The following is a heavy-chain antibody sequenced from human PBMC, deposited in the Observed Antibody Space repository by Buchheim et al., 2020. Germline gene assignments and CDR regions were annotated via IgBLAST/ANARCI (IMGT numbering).Heavy chain of an antibody. D-gene: IGHD2-15*01. Sequence: QLQLQESGPGLVKPSETLSLTCTVSGGSISSSSYYWGWIRQPPGKGLEWIGSIYYSGSTYYNPSLKSRVTISVDPSKNQFSLKLSSVTAADTAVYYCARRSLYGSVVVAATQFDYWGQGTL. CDR2: IYYSGST. J-gene: IGHJ4*02. CDR1: GGSISSSSYY. CDR3: ARRSLYGSVVVAATQFDY. V-gene: IGHV4-39*01.